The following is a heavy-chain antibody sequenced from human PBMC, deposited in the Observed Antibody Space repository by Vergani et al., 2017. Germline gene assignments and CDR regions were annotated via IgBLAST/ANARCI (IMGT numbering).Heavy chain of an antibody. CDR2: ISGSGGST. Sequence: EVQLLESGGGLVQPGGSMRLSCAASGFTFSSYAMSWVRQAPGKGLEWVSVISGSGGSTYYADSVKGRFTISRDNSKNTLYLQMNSLRAEDTAVYYCAKAARPGYYYYYMDVWGKGTTVTVSS. V-gene: IGHV3-23*01. CDR1: GFTFSSYA. D-gene: IGHD6-6*01. CDR3: AKAARPGYYYYYMDV. J-gene: IGHJ6*03.